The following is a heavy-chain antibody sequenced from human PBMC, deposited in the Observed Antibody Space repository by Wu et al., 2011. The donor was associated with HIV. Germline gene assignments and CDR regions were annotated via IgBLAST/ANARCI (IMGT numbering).Heavy chain of an antibody. CDR1: GGTFTSYT. CDR2: IMPLFGTA. J-gene: IGHJ6*02. CDR3: ARGPRVQGTIYILDV. D-gene: IGHD1-1*01. V-gene: IGHV1-69*05. Sequence: QSGAELKRPGSAVKVSCKAPGGTFTSYTFSWVRRAPGQGLEWMGGIMPLFGTATYAQKFQGRVTVNMDESTTTVYMELRGLTSDDTAIYYCARGPRVQGTIYILDVWGQGTTVTVSS.